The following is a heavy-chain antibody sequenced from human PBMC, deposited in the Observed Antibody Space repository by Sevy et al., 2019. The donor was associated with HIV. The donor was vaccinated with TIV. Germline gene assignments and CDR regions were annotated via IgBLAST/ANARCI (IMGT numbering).Heavy chain of an antibody. D-gene: IGHD3-3*01. Sequence: GESLKISCAASGFTFSSYSMNWVRQAPGKGLEWVSSISSSSSYIYYADSVKGRFTISRDNAKNSLYLQMNSLRAEDTAVYYCARNSITIFGVVITSEDYYYYYYGMDVWGQGTTVTVSS. CDR3: ARNSITIFGVVITSEDYYYYYYGMDV. J-gene: IGHJ6*02. CDR2: ISSSSSYI. CDR1: GFTFSSYS. V-gene: IGHV3-21*01.